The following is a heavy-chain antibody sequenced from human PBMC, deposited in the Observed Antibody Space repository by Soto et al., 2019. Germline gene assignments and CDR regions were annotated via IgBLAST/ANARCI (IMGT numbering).Heavy chain of an antibody. CDR3: ARDIDG. J-gene: IGHJ4*02. V-gene: IGHV3-48*01. Sequence: EVQVVESGGGLVQPGGSLRLSCAASGFTFSSYSRNWVRQAPGKGLEWVSYISSSSSTIFYADSVKGRFTISRDNAKNSLYLQMNSLRAEDTAVYYCARDIDGGGQGTLVTVSS. CDR1: GFTFSSYS. CDR2: ISSSSSTI. D-gene: IGHD2-15*01.